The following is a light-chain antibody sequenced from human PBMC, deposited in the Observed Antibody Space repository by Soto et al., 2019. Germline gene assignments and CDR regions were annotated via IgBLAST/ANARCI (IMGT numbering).Light chain of an antibody. CDR1: QSISSW. CDR2: DAS. Sequence: DIQMPQSPSTLSASVGARVSITCRASQSISSWLAWYQQRPGKATKLLIFDASSLQSGVPSRFSGSGSGTEFTLAISSLQPDEFATYYCKKYGTYSKTVGKGNKVDIK. J-gene: IGKJ1*01. V-gene: IGKV1-5*01. CDR3: KKYGTYSKT.